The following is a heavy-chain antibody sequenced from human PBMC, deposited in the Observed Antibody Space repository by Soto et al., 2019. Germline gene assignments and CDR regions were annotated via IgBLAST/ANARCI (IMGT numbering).Heavy chain of an antibody. V-gene: IGHV3-23*01. CDR3: AKDITMIVVVISLDY. J-gene: IGHJ4*02. CDR1: GFTFSSYA. CDR2: ISGSGGST. Sequence: GGSLRLSCAASGFTFSSYAMSWVRQAPGKGLEWVSAISGSGGSTYYADSVKGRFTISRDNSKNTLYLQMNSLRAEDTAVYYCAKDITMIVVVISLDYWGQGTLVTVSS. D-gene: IGHD3-22*01.